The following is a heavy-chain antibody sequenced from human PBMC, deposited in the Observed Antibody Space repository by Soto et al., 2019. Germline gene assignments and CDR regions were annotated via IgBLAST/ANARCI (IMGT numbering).Heavy chain of an antibody. CDR1: GGSISSSSFH. Sequence: SETLSLTCTVSGGSISSSSFHWGWIRQPPGKGLEWIGSIYYSGSTYYSPSLKSRVTISVDTSKNQFSLKLSSVPAADTAVYYCARRERAAGTDWWFDPWGQGALVTVSS. J-gene: IGHJ5*02. CDR2: IYYSGST. CDR3: ARRERAAGTDWWFDP. D-gene: IGHD6-13*01. V-gene: IGHV4-39*01.